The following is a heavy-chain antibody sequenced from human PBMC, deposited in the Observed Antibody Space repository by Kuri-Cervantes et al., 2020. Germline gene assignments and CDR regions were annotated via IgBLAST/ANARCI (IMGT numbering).Heavy chain of an antibody. D-gene: IGHD6-13*01. V-gene: IGHV4-61*02. J-gene: IGHJ4*02. CDR3: ARGIAAAGEGFDY. CDR1: GGSINSDTYY. CDR2: IYTTGST. Sequence: SETLSLTCTVSGGSINSDTYYWNWIRQPAGKELEWIGRIYTTGSTNYNPSLKSRVTISVDTSKNQFSLKLSSVTAADTAVYYCARGIAAAGEGFDYWGQGTLVTVSS.